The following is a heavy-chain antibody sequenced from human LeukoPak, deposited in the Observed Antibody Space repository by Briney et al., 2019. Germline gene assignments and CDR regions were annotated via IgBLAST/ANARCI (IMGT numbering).Heavy chain of an antibody. Sequence: SVKVSCKASGGTFSSYAISWVRQAPGQGLEWMGGIIPIFGTANYAQKFQGRVTITTDESTSTAYMELSSLRSEDTAVYYCARDQPDYAREYGMDVWGQGTTVTVSS. CDR1: GGTFSSYA. CDR2: IIPIFGTA. V-gene: IGHV1-69*05. CDR3: ARDQPDYAREYGMDV. J-gene: IGHJ6*02. D-gene: IGHD4-17*01.